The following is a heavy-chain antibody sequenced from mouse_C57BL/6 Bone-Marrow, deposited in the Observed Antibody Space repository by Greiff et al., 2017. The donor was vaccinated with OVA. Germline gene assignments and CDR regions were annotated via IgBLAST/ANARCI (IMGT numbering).Heavy chain of an antibody. Sequence: QVQLQQPGTELVKPGASVKLSCKASGYTFTSYWMHWVKQRPGQGLEWIGTINPSNGGTKYTQKFKSKATMTVDKSSSTAYMQLSSLTSEDSAVYYCAPFSTVVGDAMDYWGQGTAVTVSS. CDR3: APFSTVVGDAMDY. CDR1: GYTFTSYW. V-gene: IGHV1-53*01. D-gene: IGHD1-1*01. J-gene: IGHJ4*01. CDR2: INPSNGGT.